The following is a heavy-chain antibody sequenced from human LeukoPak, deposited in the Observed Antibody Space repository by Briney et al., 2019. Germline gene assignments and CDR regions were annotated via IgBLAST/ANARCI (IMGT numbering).Heavy chain of an antibody. Sequence: GGSLRLSCAASGFTFDDYGMSWVRQAPGKGLEWVSGINWNGGSTGYADSVKGRFTISRDNAKNSLYLQMNSLRAEDTALYYCARGGQLVRDYYYYMDVWGKGTTVTVSS. CDR1: GFTFDDYG. CDR3: ARGGQLVRDYYYYMDV. J-gene: IGHJ6*03. D-gene: IGHD6-6*01. CDR2: INWNGGST. V-gene: IGHV3-20*04.